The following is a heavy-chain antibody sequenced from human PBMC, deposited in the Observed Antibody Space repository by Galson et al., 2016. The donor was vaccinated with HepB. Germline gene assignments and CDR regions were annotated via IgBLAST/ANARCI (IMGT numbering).Heavy chain of an antibody. CDR1: GFTFSDYY. V-gene: IGHV3-11*01. Sequence: SLRLSCAASGFTFSDYYMTWVRQAPGKGLEWLSYISSGGSIKYYADSVKGRFTISRDNAKNSLYVQMNSLRAEDTAVYYCARSTSYGDLAAFDIWGQGTMVTVSS. D-gene: IGHD4-17*01. CDR3: ARSTSYGDLAAFDI. J-gene: IGHJ3*02. CDR2: ISSGGSIK.